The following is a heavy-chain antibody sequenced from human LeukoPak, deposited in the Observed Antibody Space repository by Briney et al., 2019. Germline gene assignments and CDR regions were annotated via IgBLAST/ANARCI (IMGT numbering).Heavy chain of an antibody. J-gene: IGHJ1*01. V-gene: IGHV1-69*04. D-gene: IGHD3-22*01. Sequence: GASVKVSCKASGGTFSSYAISWVRQAPGQGLEWMGRIIPILGIANYAQKFQGRVTITADKSTSTAYMELSSLRSEDTAVYYCARGGDYYDSSGHYHSLAEYFQHWGQGTLVTVSS. CDR3: ARGGDYYDSSGHYHSLAEYFQH. CDR2: IIPILGIA. CDR1: GGTFSSYA.